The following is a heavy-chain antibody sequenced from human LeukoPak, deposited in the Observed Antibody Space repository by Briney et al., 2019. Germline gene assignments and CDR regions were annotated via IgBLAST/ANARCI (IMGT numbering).Heavy chain of an antibody. Sequence: GGSLRLSCAASGFTFSSYSMNWFRQAPGKGLEWVSSMSNSGSYIFYAESVQGRFTISRDNAKNSLFLQMNSLRDEDTAVYYCARDRDNGMDVWGKGTTVTVSS. CDR3: ARDRDNGMDV. D-gene: IGHD2-15*01. J-gene: IGHJ6*04. CDR1: GFTFSSYS. V-gene: IGHV3-21*01. CDR2: MSNSGSYI.